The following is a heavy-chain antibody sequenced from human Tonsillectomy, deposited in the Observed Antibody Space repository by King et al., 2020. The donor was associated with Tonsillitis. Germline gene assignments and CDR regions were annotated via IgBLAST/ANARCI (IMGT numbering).Heavy chain of an antibody. J-gene: IGHJ6*02. CDR2: ITYDSNYK. D-gene: IGHD2-21*01. CDR1: GFTFNTYG. V-gene: IGHV3-30*18. Sequence: VQLVESGGGVVQPGRSLRLSCAASGFTFNTYGMHWVRQAPGKGLEWVALITYDSNYKYYAESVMGRFSISRDNSKNTLYLQMSSLRAEDTAVYYCAKATDTYGPLWGMDVWGQGTRVTVSS. CDR3: AKATDTYGPLWGMDV.